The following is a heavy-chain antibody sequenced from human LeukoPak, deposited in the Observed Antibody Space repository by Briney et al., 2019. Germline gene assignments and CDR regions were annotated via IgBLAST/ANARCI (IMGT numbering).Heavy chain of an antibody. Sequence: GETLRLSCAASGYTFSRVDMSWVRQAPGKGLEWVSDLRADGSSKYYADSARRRFTISRDNSKRTLHRELYSLNADDAAVYYWASACLFSNYKDDWGKGTLVTVSS. J-gene: IGHJ4*01. CDR2: LRADGSSK. D-gene: IGHD4/OR15-4a*01. CDR3: ASACLFSNYKDD. V-gene: IGHV3-23*01. CDR1: GYTFSRVD.